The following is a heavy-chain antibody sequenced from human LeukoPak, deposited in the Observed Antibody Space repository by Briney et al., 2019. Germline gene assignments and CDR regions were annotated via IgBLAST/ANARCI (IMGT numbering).Heavy chain of an antibody. CDR3: ARLCSGGSCYYYFDY. J-gene: IGHJ4*02. CDR1: GYTFTSYA. CDR2: INAGNGNT. Sequence: EASVKVSCKASGYTFTSYAMHWVPQAPRQRLEWMGWINAGNGNTKYSQKFQGRVTITRDTSASTAYMELSSLRSEDTAVYYCARLCSGGSCYYYFDYWGQGTLLTVSS. V-gene: IGHV1-3*01. D-gene: IGHD2-15*01.